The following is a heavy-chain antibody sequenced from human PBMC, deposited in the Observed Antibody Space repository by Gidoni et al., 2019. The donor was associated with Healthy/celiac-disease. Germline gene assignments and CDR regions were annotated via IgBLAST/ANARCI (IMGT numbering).Heavy chain of an antibody. CDR1: GYTFPSYF. D-gene: IGHD1-26*01. CDR2: INPSGGST. Sequence: QVQLVQSGAEVKKPGASVKVSCKASGYTFPSYFMHWVRQAPGQGLEWMGIINPSGGSTSYAQKVQGRVTMTRDTSTSTVYMELSSLRSEDTAVYYCARDQEWELLQGYFDYWCQGTLVTVSS. V-gene: IGHV1-46*03. J-gene: IGHJ4*02. CDR3: ARDQEWELLQGYFDY.